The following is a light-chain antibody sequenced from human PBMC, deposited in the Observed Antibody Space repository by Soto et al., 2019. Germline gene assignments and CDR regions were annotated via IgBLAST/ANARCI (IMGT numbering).Light chain of an antibody. V-gene: IGKV3-15*01. J-gene: IGKJ1*01. Sequence: EIVMTQSPATLSVSPGERATLSCRASQSVYSKLAWYQQKPGQAPRLLIYGASTRATGIPARFSGSGSGTEFTLTISSLQSEDCALYYCQQYYDTPWTFGQGTKVEIK. CDR3: QQYYDTPWT. CDR2: GAS. CDR1: QSVYSK.